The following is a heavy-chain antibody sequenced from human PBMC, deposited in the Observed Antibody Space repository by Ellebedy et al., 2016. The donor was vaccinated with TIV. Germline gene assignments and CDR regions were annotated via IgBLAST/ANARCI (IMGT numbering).Heavy chain of an antibody. Sequence: PGGSLRLSCAASGFTFTNYWMSWVRQAPGKGLEWVANINQDGSEKYYVDSVKGRFTISRDNAKNSLCLQMNSLRAEDTAVYYCARFSGYDYWGQGTLVTVSS. CDR2: INQDGSEK. CDR3: ARFSGYDY. D-gene: IGHD5-12*01. V-gene: IGHV3-7*03. J-gene: IGHJ4*02. CDR1: GFTFTNYW.